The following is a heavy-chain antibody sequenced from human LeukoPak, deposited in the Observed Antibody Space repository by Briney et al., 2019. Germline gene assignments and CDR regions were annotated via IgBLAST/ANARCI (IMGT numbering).Heavy chain of an antibody. V-gene: IGHV3-7*05. CDR2: IKQDGGEK. J-gene: IGHJ4*02. CDR1: GFTFSSYW. Sequence: PGGSLRLSCAASGFTFSSYWMSWVRQAPGKGLEWVANIKQDGGEKSYVDSVKGRFTITRDNAKNSMHLQMNSMRAEDTAVYYCASQTSAKGFDDWGQGTLVTVSS. CDR3: ASQTSAKGFDD. D-gene: IGHD4/OR15-4a*01.